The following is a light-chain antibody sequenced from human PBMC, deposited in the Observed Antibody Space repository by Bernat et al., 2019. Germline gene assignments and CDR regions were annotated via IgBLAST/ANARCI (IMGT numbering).Light chain of an antibody. V-gene: IGLV2-23*02. CDR3: CSFATSITYV. Sequence: QSALTQPASVSGSPGQSITISCTGTSSDVGSYNHVSWYQQHPGKAPKLMIYEVTKRPSGVSDRFSGSKSGDTASLTISGLPAEDEADYYCCSFATSITYVFGTGTKVTVL. CDR2: EVT. CDR1: SSDVGSYNH. J-gene: IGLJ1*01.